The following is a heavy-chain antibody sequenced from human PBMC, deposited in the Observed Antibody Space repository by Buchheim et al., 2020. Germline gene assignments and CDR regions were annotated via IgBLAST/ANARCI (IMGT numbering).Heavy chain of an antibody. Sequence: QLQLQESGPGLVKPPETLSLTCTVSGGSISSSSYYWGWIRQPPGKGLEWIGSIYYSGSTYYNPSLKSRVTISVDTSKNQFSLKLSSVTAADTAVYYCAIHVSPFHYAFRSGNEIGFAPWGQRTL. CDR1: GGSISSSSYY. CDR3: AIHVSPFHYAFRSGNEIGFAP. V-gene: IGHV4-39*01. D-gene: IGHD3-3*01. CDR2: IYYSGST. J-gene: IGHJ5*02.